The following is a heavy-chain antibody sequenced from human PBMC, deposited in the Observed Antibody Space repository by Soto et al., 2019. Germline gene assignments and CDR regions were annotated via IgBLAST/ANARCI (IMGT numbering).Heavy chain of an antibody. CDR1: GFTFSSYG. Sequence: GGSLRLSCAASGFTFSSYGMHWVRQAPGKGLEWVAVISYDGSNKYYADSVKGRFTISRDNSKNTLYLQMNSLRAEDTAVYYCAKDGAAARRNYYYYYMDVWGKGTTVTVSS. D-gene: IGHD6-6*01. V-gene: IGHV3-30*18. CDR2: ISYDGSNK. J-gene: IGHJ6*03. CDR3: AKDGAAARRNYYYYYMDV.